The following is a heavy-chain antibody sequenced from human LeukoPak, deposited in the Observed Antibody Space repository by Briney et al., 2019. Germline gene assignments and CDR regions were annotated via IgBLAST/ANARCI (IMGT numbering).Heavy chain of an antibody. CDR3: AKDRRALDDGDSIDY. D-gene: IGHD4-17*01. CDR2: ISWNSAKI. V-gene: IGHV3-9*01. CDR1: GFTFHDYA. Sequence: GGSLRLSCAASGFTFHDYAMHWVRQAPGKGLEWVSGISWNSAKIGYADSVKGRFTISRGNAENSLFLQMSSLRPEDTALYYCAKDRRALDDGDSIDYWGQGTLVTVSS. J-gene: IGHJ4*02.